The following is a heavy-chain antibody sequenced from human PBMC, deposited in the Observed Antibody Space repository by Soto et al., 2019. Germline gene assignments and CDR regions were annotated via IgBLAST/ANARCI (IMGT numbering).Heavy chain of an antibody. V-gene: IGHV2-5*01. CDR3: AHRLSFWGGENWFVP. J-gene: IGHJ5*02. CDR2: IYWNDDK. D-gene: IGHD3-16*01. CDR1: GFSLSTSGVG. Sequence: SGPTLVNPTQTLTPTCTFSGFSLSTSGVGVGWIRQPPGKALEWLALIYWNDDKRYSPSLKSRLTITKDTSKNQVVLTLTNMDPVDTATYYCAHRLSFWGGENWFVPWGQGALVTVSS.